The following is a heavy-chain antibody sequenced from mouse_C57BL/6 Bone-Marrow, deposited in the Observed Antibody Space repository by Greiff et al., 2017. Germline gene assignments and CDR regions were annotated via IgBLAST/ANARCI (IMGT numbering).Heavy chain of an antibody. CDR1: GFNIKDYY. J-gene: IGHJ4*01. CDR3: TTEGDYEDAMDY. CDR2: IDPEDGDT. D-gene: IGHD2-4*01. Sequence: VQLQQSGAELVRPGASVKLSCTASGFNIKDYYMHWVKQRPEQGLEWIGRIDPEDGDTEYAPKFQGKATMTADPSSNTAYLQLSGLTSEDTAVYYCTTEGDYEDAMDYWGQGTSVTVAS. V-gene: IGHV14-1*01.